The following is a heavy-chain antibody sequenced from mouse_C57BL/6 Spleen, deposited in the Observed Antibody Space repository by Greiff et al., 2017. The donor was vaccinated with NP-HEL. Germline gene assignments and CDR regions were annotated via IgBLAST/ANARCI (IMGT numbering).Heavy chain of an antibody. Sequence: VQVVESGPELVKPGASVKISCKASGYAFSSSWMNWVKQRPGKGLEWIGRIYPGDGDTNYNGKFKGKATLTADKSSSTAYMQLSSLTSEDSAVYFCARDGERYFDYWGQGTTLTVSS. CDR1: GYAFSSSW. J-gene: IGHJ2*01. D-gene: IGHD2-3*01. V-gene: IGHV1-82*01. CDR3: ARDGERYFDY. CDR2: IYPGDGDT.